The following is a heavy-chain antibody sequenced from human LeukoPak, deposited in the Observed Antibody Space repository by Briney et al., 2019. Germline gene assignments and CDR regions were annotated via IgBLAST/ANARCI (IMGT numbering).Heavy chain of an antibody. CDR2: VSFSGST. CDR1: GGSINNYY. V-gene: IGHV4-59*08. D-gene: IGHD6-13*01. J-gene: IGHJ5*02. CDR3: ARRIAAAGTGWFDP. Sequence: SETLSLTCIVSGGSINNYYWSWIRQPPGKGLEWIGEVSFSGSTNYNPSLTSRVTISADTSKNQFSLKLSSVTAADTAVYYCARRIAAAGTGWFDPWGQGTLVTVSS.